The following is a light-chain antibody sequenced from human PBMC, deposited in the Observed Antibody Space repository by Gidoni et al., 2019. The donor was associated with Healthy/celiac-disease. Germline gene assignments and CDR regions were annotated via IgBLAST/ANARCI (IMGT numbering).Light chain of an antibody. Sequence: DIQMTQSPSSLSASVGDRVTITCQASQDISNYLNWYQQKPGKAPKLLIYDESNLETGVPSRFSGSGSGTDFTLTISSLQPEDIATYYCQQYDNLPFTFGPGTKGDIK. CDR3: QQYDNLPFT. J-gene: IGKJ3*01. V-gene: IGKV1-33*01. CDR2: DES. CDR1: QDISNY.